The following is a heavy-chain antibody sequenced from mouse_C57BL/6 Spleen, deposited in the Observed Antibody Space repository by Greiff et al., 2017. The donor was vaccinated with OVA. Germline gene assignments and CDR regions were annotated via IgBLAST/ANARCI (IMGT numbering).Heavy chain of an antibody. J-gene: IGHJ2*01. Sequence: QVQLQQPGAELVMPGASVKLSCKASGYTFTSYWMHWVKQRPGQGLEWIGEIDPSDSYTNYNQKFKGKATLTVDKSSSTAYMQLSSLTSEDSAVYYCARVAYYSNYVYFDYWGQGTTLTVSS. CDR3: ARVAYYSNYVYFDY. D-gene: IGHD2-5*01. V-gene: IGHV1-69*01. CDR1: GYTFTSYW. CDR2: IDPSDSYT.